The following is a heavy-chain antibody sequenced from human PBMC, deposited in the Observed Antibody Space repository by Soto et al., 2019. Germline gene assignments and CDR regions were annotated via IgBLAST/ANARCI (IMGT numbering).Heavy chain of an antibody. CDR2: IYYSGST. Sequence: SETLSVNCTVSGGSISSSSYYWGWIRQPPGKGLEWIGSIYYSGSTYYNPSLKSRVTISVDTSKNQFSLKLSSVTAADTAVYYCARLEGATGDYYYYYGMDVWGQGTTVTV. D-gene: IGHD1-26*01. V-gene: IGHV4-39*01. CDR1: GGSISSSSYY. CDR3: ARLEGATGDYYYYYGMDV. J-gene: IGHJ6*02.